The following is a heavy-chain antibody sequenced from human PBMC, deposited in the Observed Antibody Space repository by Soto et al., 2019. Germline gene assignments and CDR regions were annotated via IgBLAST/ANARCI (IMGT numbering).Heavy chain of an antibody. V-gene: IGHV3-33*01. Sequence: PGGSLRLSCAASGFTFSSYGMHWVRQAPGKGLEWVAVIWYDGSNKYYADSVKGRFTISRDNSKNTLYLQMNSLRAEDTAVYYCARKPITMVGGVFDYWGQGTLVTVSS. CDR2: IWYDGSNK. CDR3: ARKPITMVGGVFDY. D-gene: IGHD3-10*01. J-gene: IGHJ4*02. CDR1: GFTFSSYG.